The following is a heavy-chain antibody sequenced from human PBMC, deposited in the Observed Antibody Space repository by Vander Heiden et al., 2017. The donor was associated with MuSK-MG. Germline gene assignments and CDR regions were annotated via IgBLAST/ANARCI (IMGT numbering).Heavy chain of an antibody. Sequence: EVQLLEVGGALVQPGGSLRLSCADSGFTINSRTMSGVGRLPGKGLDCVSRMRGNSDYTHDADTVKGLFTISRDNSKNTLYLQMNSLGAEDTSVYYFATDSFTFSDWF. CDR2: MRGNSDYT. CDR1: GFTINSRT. V-gene: IGHV3-23*01. CDR3: ATDSFTFSDWF. J-gene: IGHJ5*01.